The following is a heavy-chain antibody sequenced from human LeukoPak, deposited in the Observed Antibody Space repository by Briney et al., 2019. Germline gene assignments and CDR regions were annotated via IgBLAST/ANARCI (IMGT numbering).Heavy chain of an antibody. CDR1: GDTFNSHA. CDR3: ARNYGSGSYYNDDNWFDP. Sequence: SVKVSCKASGDTFNSHALSWVRQAPGQGLEWMGGIIPVLFTAKYAQKFQGRVTITADESTSTAYMELSSLRSEDTAVYYCARNYGSGSYYNDDNWFDPWGQGTLVTVSS. J-gene: IGHJ5*02. CDR2: IIPVLFTA. D-gene: IGHD3-10*01. V-gene: IGHV1-69*01.